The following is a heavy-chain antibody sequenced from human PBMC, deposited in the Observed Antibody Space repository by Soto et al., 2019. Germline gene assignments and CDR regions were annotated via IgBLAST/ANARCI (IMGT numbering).Heavy chain of an antibody. V-gene: IGHV4-31*03. Sequence: QVQLQESGPGLVKPSQTLSLTCTVSGGSITSDGYYWSWIRQCPGKGLEWVAYILHSGTPYHNPSLKSRVSISLDSSKNQFSLEVTSVTAADTAVYFCARGTAGVAPTALDYWGQGTLVTVSS. D-gene: IGHD6-13*01. CDR2: ILHSGTP. CDR1: GGSITSDGYY. J-gene: IGHJ4*02. CDR3: ARGTAGVAPTALDY.